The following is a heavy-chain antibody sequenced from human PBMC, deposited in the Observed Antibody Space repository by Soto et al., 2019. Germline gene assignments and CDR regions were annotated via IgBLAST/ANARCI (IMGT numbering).Heavy chain of an antibody. J-gene: IGHJ4*02. CDR2: ISAHNXXX. V-gene: IGHV1-18*01. CDR1: GYTFTSYG. D-gene: IGHD1-26*01. Sequence: QVHLVQSGAEVKKPGASVKVSCKGSGYTFTSYGISWVRQAPGQGLEWMGWISAHNXXXXXAQKLQGRVTVTTDSXXXXXXXXXXXXXXXXXXXXXCARGRYGDYWGQGTLVTVSS. CDR3: ARGRYGDY.